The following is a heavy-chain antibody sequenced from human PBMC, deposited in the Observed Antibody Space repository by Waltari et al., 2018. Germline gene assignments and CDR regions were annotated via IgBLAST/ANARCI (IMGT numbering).Heavy chain of an antibody. CDR3: ARLGAAEGTNWFDP. Sequence: QVQLVQSGAEVKKPGASVKVSCKASGYTFTSYDINWVRPATGQGLEWMGWMNPNSGNTGYAQKFQGRVTITRNTSISTAYMELSSLRSEDTAVYYCARLGAAEGTNWFDPWGQGTLVTVSS. J-gene: IGHJ5*02. CDR1: GYTFTSYD. V-gene: IGHV1-8*03. CDR2: MNPNSGNT. D-gene: IGHD3-10*01.